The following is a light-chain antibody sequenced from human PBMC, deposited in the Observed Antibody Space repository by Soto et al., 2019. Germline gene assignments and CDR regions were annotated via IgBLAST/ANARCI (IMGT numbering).Light chain of an antibody. CDR3: QQYDSYWT. CDR1: QSISSY. J-gene: IGKJ1*01. V-gene: IGKV1-5*01. CDR2: DAS. Sequence: DIQMTQSPSSLSASVGDRVTITCRASQSISSYLNWYQQKPGKAPKLLIYDASSLESGVPSRFSGSGSGTEFTLSISSLQPDDSATYYCQQYDSYWTFGQGTKVDIK.